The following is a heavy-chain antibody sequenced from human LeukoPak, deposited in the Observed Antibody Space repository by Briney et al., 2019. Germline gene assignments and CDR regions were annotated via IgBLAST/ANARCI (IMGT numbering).Heavy chain of an antibody. D-gene: IGHD1-7*01. CDR3: AKDYSWNYVVHY. Sequence: GASLRLSCAASGFTFSSYAMSWVRQAPGKGLEWVSAISGSGGSTYYADSVKGRFTISRDNSKNTLYQQMNSLRAEDTAVYYCAKDYSWNYVVHYWGQGTLVTVSS. CDR1: GFTFSSYA. V-gene: IGHV3-23*01. CDR2: ISGSGGST. J-gene: IGHJ4*02.